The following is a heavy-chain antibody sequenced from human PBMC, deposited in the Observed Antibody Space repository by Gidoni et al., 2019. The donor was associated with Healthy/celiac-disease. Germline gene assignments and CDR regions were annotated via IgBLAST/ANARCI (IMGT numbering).Heavy chain of an antibody. CDR3: ARDKDYGGNVRVYYYYYGMDV. CDR2: IWYDGSNK. V-gene: IGHV3-33*01. J-gene: IGHJ6*02. CDR1: GFTFSSYG. Sequence: QVQLVESGGGVVQPGRSLRLSCAASGFTFSSYGMPWVRQGPGKGLEWVAVIWYDGSNKYYADSVKGRFTISRDNSKNTRYLQMNSLRAEDTAVYYCARDKDYGGNVRVYYYYYGMDVWGQGTTVTVSS. D-gene: IGHD4-17*01.